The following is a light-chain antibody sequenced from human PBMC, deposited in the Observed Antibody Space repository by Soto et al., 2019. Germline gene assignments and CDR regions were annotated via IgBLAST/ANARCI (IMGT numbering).Light chain of an antibody. J-gene: IGKJ2*01. Sequence: DIQMTQSPSSLSASVGDRVTITCRASQSISQYLAWYQQKPGKAPKLLIYDASTLEGGIPSRFSGSGSGTKFTLTISSLQPADFATYYCQQYSCASTFGQGTKLGIK. CDR1: QSISQY. CDR2: DAS. CDR3: QQYSCAST. V-gene: IGKV1-5*01.